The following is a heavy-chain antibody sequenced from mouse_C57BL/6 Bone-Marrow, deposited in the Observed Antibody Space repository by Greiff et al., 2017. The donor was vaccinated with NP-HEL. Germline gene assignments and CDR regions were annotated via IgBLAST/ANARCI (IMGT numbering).Heavy chain of an antibody. CDR3: GYNYGSSYYFGY. J-gene: IGHJ2*01. Sequence: VQLQQSGPVLVKPGASVKMSCKASGYTFTDYYMNWVKQSHGKSLEWIGVINPYNGGTSYNQKFKGKATLTVDKSSSTAYMELNSLTSEDSAVNYCGYNYGSSYYFGYWGQGTTLTVSS. V-gene: IGHV1-19*01. D-gene: IGHD1-1*01. CDR1: GYTFTDYY. CDR2: INPYNGGT.